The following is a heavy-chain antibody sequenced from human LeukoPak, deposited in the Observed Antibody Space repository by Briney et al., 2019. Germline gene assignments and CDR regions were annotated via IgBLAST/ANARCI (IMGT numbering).Heavy chain of an antibody. J-gene: IGHJ3*02. Sequence: PSETLSLTCTVSGGSISSSSYYWSWIRQPAGKGLEWIARIYTSGSTNYNPSLKSRVTISVDTSKNQFSLKLSSVTAADTAVYYCARGLYDSSGYYYWGYDAFDIWGQGTKVTVSS. D-gene: IGHD3-22*01. CDR2: IYTSGST. CDR3: ARGLYDSSGYYYWGYDAFDI. CDR1: GGSISSSSYY. V-gene: IGHV4-61*02.